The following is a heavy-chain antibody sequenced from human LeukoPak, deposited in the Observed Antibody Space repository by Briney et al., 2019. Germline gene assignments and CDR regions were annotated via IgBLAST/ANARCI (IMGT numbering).Heavy chain of an antibody. V-gene: IGHV4-59*01. Sequence: PSETLSLTCTVSGGSISSYYWSWIRQPPGKGLEWIGYIYYSGSTNYNPSLKSRVTISVDTSKNQFSLKLSSVTAADTAVYYCARGAAAGSRHWFDPWGQGTLVTVSS. CDR3: ARGAAAGSRHWFDP. CDR2: IYYSGST. CDR1: GGSISSYY. D-gene: IGHD6-13*01. J-gene: IGHJ5*02.